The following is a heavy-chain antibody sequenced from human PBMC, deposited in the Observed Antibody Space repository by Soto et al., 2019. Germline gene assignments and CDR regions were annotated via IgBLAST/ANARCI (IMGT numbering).Heavy chain of an antibody. CDR1: GGSISSYY. CDR3: AQALIVVVPAAIGSPNWFDP. CDR2: IYYSGST. V-gene: IGHV4-59*01. Sequence: SETLSLTCTVSGGSISSYYWSWIRQPPGKGLEWIGYIYYSGSTNYNPSLKSRVTITKDTSKNQVVLTMTNMDPVDTATYYCAQALIVVVPAAIGSPNWFDPWGQGTLVTVSS. D-gene: IGHD2-2*02. J-gene: IGHJ5*02.